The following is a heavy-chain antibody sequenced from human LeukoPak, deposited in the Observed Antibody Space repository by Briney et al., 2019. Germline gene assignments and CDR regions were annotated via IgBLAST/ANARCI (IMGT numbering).Heavy chain of an antibody. Sequence: PSETLSLTCAVSGYSISSGYYWGWIRQPPGKGLEWIGSIYHSGSTYYNPSLKSRVTISVDTSKNQLSLKLSSVTAADTAVYYCARRLVVGWFDPWGQGTLVTVSS. V-gene: IGHV4-38-2*01. J-gene: IGHJ5*02. D-gene: IGHD2-15*01. CDR2: IYHSGST. CDR3: ARRLVVGWFDP. CDR1: GYSISSGYY.